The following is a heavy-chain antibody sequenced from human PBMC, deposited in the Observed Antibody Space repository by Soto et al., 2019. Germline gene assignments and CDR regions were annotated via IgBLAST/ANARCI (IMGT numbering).Heavy chain of an antibody. CDR2: ISGRDDRT. CDR3: AKDRSLRVELWFS. Sequence: GGSLRLSCVGTGFPFSDYAMSWVRQAPGKGLEWVSGISGRDDRTYYADSVRGRFSISRDNSKNTLYLQLNSLGADDTAVYYCAKDRSLRVELWFSWGQGTQVTVSS. V-gene: IGHV3-23*01. J-gene: IGHJ4*02. CDR1: GFPFSDYA. D-gene: IGHD3-10*01.